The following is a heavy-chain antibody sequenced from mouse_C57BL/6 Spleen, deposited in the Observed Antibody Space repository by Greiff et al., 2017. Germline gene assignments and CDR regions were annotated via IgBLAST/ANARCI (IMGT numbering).Heavy chain of an antibody. Sequence: QVQLQQPGAELVKPGASVKLSCKASGYTFTSYWMHWVKQRPGQGLEWIGMIHPNSGSTNYNEKFKSKATLTVDKSSSTAYMELHSLTSEDSAVYFCARDYEYAMDYWGQGTSVTVSS. D-gene: IGHD2-4*01. CDR3: ARDYEYAMDY. J-gene: IGHJ4*01. CDR2: IHPNSGST. CDR1: GYTFTSYW. V-gene: IGHV1-64*01.